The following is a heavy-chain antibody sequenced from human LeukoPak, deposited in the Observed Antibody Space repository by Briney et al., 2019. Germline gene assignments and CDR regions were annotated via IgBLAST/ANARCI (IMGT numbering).Heavy chain of an antibody. CDR3: ARDRRRTSDNALDI. Sequence: GGSLRLSCAASGFTFSSYSMNWVRQAPGKGLEWVSFISHSGRYTNDADSVRGRFTISRENAKNSLYLQMNNLRAEDTAVYYCARDRRRTSDNALDIWGQGTMVTVSS. CDR2: ISHSGRYT. V-gene: IGHV3-21*04. J-gene: IGHJ3*02. CDR1: GFTFSSYS.